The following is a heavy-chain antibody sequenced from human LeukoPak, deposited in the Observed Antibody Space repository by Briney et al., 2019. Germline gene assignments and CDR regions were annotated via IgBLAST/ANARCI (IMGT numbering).Heavy chain of an antibody. D-gene: IGHD1-14*01. Sequence: GGSLRLSCAASGFTFSSYDMHWVRQAPGKGLEWVSSISSSSSTIYYADSVKGRFTISRDNAKNSLYLQMNSLRAEDTAVYYCAREKDTGYFDYWGQGTLVNVSS. CDR3: AREKDTGYFDY. CDR1: GFTFSSYD. CDR2: ISSSSSTI. J-gene: IGHJ4*02. V-gene: IGHV3-48*04.